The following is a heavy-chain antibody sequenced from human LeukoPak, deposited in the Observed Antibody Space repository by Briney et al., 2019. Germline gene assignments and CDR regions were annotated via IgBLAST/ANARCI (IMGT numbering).Heavy chain of an antibody. Sequence: GGSLRLSCAASGFTFTSYYMHWVRQAPGKGLEWVAVISYDGSNKYYADSVKGRFTISRDNSKNTLYLQMNSLRAEDTAVYYCAKDSRAGGYFDYWGRGTLVTVSS. CDR1: GFTFTSYY. V-gene: IGHV3-30*18. J-gene: IGHJ4*02. CDR2: ISYDGSNK. D-gene: IGHD3-16*01. CDR3: AKDSRAGGYFDY.